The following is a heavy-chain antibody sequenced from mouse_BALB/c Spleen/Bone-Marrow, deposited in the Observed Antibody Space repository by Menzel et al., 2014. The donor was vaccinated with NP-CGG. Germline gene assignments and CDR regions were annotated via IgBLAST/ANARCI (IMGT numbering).Heavy chain of an antibody. Sequence: VQLQHSGAELVKPGASVKLSCTASGFNIKDTYMHWVKQRPEQGLEWIGRIDPANGNTKYDPKFQGKATITADTSSNTAYLQLSSLTSEDTAVYYCARTAPENFDYWGQGTTLTVSS. J-gene: IGHJ2*01. CDR1: GFNIKDTY. V-gene: IGHV14-3*02. D-gene: IGHD1-2*01. CDR2: IDPANGNT. CDR3: ARTAPENFDY.